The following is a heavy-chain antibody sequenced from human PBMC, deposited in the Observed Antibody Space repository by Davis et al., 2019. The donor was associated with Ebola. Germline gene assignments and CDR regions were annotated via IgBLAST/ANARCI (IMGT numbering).Heavy chain of an antibody. D-gene: IGHD6-19*01. CDR2: ISVSGART. Sequence: GSLLRSPCSALGFALTPNAMNWVRLALGKGLEWSSGISVSGARTFYANSVKGRFSISRDNYKDTLYLEINSLRAEDTAVYHCAKDMRSAVPGTPEYWGPGTRVTVSS. J-gene: IGHJ4*02. CDR1: GFALTPNA. V-gene: IGHV3-23*01. CDR3: AKDMRSAVPGTPEY.